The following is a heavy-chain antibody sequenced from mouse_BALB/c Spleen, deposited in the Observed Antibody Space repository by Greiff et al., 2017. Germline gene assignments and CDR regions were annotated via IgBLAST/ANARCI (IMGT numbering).Heavy chain of an antibody. Sequence: VQLQQSGAELAKPGASVKMSCKASGYTFTSYWMHWVKQRPGQGLEWIGYINPSTGYTEYNQKFKEKATLTADKSSSTAYMQLSSLTSEDYAVYYCARGGITTGYYFDYWGQGTTLTVSS. CDR2: INPSTGYT. CDR1: GYTFTSYW. D-gene: IGHD2-4*01. J-gene: IGHJ2*01. V-gene: IGHV1-7*01. CDR3: ARGGITTGYYFDY.